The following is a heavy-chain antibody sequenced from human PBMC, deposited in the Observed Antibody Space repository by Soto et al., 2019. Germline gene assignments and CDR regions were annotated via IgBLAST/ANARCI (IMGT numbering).Heavy chain of an antibody. CDR1: GYSVTSYW. D-gene: IGHD6-13*01. Sequence: PGACRKSSCEGSGYSVTSYWIGWVRQMPGKGLEWMGIIYPGDSDTRYSPSFQGQVTISADKSISTAYLQWSSLKASDTAMYYCARPRSSSRNYYGMDVWGQGTTVTVSS. CDR3: ARPRSSSRNYYGMDV. J-gene: IGHJ6*01. V-gene: IGHV5-51*01. CDR2: IYPGDSDT.